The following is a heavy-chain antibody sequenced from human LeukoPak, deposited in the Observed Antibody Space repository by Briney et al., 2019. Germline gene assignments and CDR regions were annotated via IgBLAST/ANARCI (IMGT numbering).Heavy chain of an antibody. D-gene: IGHD2-2*01. V-gene: IGHV1-2*02. CDR2: INPNSGFT. CDR1: GYPFTGYY. CDR3: ARLADCSSSSCRSFDY. J-gene: IGHJ4*02. Sequence: ASVKVSCKASGYPFTGYYLHWVRQRPGQGLEWMGWINPNSGFTNYAQKFQGRVTMTRDTSISTAYMELSRLRSDDTAVYYCARLADCSSSSCRSFDYWGQGTLVTVSS.